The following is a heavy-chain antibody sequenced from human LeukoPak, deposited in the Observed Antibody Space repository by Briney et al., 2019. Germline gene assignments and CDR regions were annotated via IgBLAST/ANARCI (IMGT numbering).Heavy chain of an antibody. Sequence: ASVKVSCKASGYTFTSYAISWVRQAPGQGLEWMGWISGYNGNTKYAQKVQGRVTMTTDTSTSTAYMELRSLRSDDTAVYYCARDYYDSSGYAEYFQHWGQGTLVTVSS. J-gene: IGHJ1*01. D-gene: IGHD3-22*01. CDR1: GYTFTSYA. CDR3: ARDYYDSSGYAEYFQH. CDR2: ISGYNGNT. V-gene: IGHV1-18*01.